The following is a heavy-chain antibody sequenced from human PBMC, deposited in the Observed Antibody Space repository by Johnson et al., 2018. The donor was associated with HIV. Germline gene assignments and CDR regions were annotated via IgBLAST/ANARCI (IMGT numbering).Heavy chain of an antibody. J-gene: IGHJ3*02. CDR2: ISYDGTDK. D-gene: IGHD1-26*01. CDR1: GFRFTSYG. V-gene: IGHV3-30*19. Sequence: QVQLVESGGGVVQPGRSLRLSCVASGFRFTSYGIHWVRQAPGKGLEWVAVISYDGTDKYYAESVKGRFTISRDNSKNTLYLQMNSLRPEDAAIYYCARGRGELLGCAFDIWGQGTMVTVSS. CDR3: ARGRGELLGCAFDI.